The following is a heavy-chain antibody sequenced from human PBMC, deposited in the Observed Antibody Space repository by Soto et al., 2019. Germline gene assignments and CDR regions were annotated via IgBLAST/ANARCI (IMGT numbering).Heavy chain of an antibody. V-gene: IGHV3-74*01. D-gene: IGHD1-1*01. CDR2: IDNNGRST. J-gene: IGHJ4*02. CDR3: VRGLEGQYY. CDR1: GFTFTNSW. Sequence: GGSLRLSCAASGFTFTNSWMHWVRQAPGRGLVWLSRIDNNGRSTFYADSVKGRFTISRDNTENTLYLQMSSLKAEDTAVYYCVRGLEGQYYWGQGTLVTVSS.